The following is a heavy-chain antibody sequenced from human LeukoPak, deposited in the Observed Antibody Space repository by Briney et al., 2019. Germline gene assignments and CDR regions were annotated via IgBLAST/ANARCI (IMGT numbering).Heavy chain of an antibody. CDR3: AKDRLRWQLDQAFDI. V-gene: IGHV3-23*01. J-gene: IGHJ3*02. CDR2: ISGSGGST. Sequence: PGGSLRLSCAASGFTFNNYGMHWVRQAPGKGLEWVSAISGSGGSTYYADSVKGRFTISRDNSKNTLYLQMNSLRAEDTAVYYCAKDRLRWQLDQAFDIWGQGTMVTVSS. CDR1: GFTFNNYG. D-gene: IGHD4-23*01.